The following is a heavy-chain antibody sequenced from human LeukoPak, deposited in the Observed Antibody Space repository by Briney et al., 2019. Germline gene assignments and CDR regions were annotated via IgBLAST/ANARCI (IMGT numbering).Heavy chain of an antibody. Sequence: PGGSLRLSCAASGFAFSRYAMSWVRQAPGKGLEWVSAISGSSGSTYYVDSVKGRFTISRDNSKNTLYLQMNSLRAEDTAIYYCAKDPLTGSGWFSYYFDYWGQGTLVTVS. CDR1: GFAFSRYA. D-gene: IGHD6-19*01. J-gene: IGHJ4*02. CDR3: AKDPLTGSGWFSYYFDY. CDR2: ISGSSGST. V-gene: IGHV3-23*01.